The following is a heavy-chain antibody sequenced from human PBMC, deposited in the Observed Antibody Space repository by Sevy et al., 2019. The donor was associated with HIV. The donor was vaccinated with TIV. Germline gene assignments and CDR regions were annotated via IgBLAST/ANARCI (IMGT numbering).Heavy chain of an antibody. Sequence: SETLSLTCTVSGDSFSSYFWAWIRQPAGKGLEWIGRINTSGSTNYNPSLKSQVTMSVDTSKGQFSLKVTSLTAADTAIYFCARSNWVTATNGFSKSYYFDYWGQGSLVTVSS. CDR1: GDSFSSYF. CDR2: INTSGST. J-gene: IGHJ4*02. D-gene: IGHD7-27*01. CDR3: ARSNWVTATNGFSKSYYFDY. V-gene: IGHV4-4*07.